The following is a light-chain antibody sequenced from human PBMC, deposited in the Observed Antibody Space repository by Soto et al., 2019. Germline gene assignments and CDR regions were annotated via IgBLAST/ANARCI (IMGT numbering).Light chain of an antibody. J-gene: IGLJ2*01. CDR1: SSNIGSNT. CDR3: AAWDDSLNVVV. V-gene: IGLV1-44*01. Sequence: QTVVTQPPSASGTPGQRVTISCSGSSSNIGSNTVNWYQQLPGTAPKLLIYSSNQRPSGVPDRFSGSKSGTSASLAISGLXXXXXXXYYCAAWDDSLNVVVFGGGTKLTVL. CDR2: SSN.